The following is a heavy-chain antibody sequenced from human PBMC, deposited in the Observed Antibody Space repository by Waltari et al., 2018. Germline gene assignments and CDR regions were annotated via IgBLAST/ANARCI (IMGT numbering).Heavy chain of an antibody. Sequence: QVQLQESGPGLVKPSETLSPTWTVPGAYINSYYWSWIRQPAGKGREWIGRFYTSGSTNYDPSLKSRVTMSVDTSKKQFSLKLSSVTAADTAIYYCARETYGIDVWGQGTTVTVSS. CDR3: ARETYGIDV. CDR2: FYTSGST. J-gene: IGHJ6*02. CDR1: GAYINSYY. V-gene: IGHV4-4*07.